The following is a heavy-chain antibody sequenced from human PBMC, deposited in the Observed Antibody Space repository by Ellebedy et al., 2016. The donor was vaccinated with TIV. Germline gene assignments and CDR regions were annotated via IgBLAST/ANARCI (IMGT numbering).Heavy chain of an antibody. CDR2: IYYSGST. J-gene: IGHJ5*02. V-gene: IGHV4-59*01. CDR1: GGSISSYY. CDR3: ARDGRELGFDP. D-gene: IGHD3-16*01. Sequence: SETLSLTXTVSGGSISSYYWSWIRQPPGKGLEWIGYIYYSGSTNYNPSLKSRVTISVDTSKNQFSLKLSSVTAADTAVYYCARDGRELGFDPWGQGTLVTVSS.